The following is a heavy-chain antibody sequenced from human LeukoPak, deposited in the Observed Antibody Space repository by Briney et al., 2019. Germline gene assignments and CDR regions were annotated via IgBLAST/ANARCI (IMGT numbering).Heavy chain of an antibody. CDR1: GFTFSSYA. CDR2: ISGSGGST. J-gene: IGHJ4*02. CDR3: AKITYYDILTGYLVAPYFDY. V-gene: IGHV3-23*01. D-gene: IGHD3-9*01. Sequence: GGSLRLSCAASGFTFSSYAMSWVRQAPGKGLEWVSAISGSGGSTYYADSVKGRFTISRDNSKNTLYLQMNSLRAEDTAVYYCAKITYYDILTGYLVAPYFDYWGQGTLLTVPS.